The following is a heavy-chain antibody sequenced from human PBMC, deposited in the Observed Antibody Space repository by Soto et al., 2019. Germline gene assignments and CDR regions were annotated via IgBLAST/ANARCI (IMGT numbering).Heavy chain of an antibody. Sequence: EVQLVESGGGLVKPGGSLRLSCATSGFRFESYGMNWVRQARGKGLEWLSSIDTSSTFIYYADSVTGRFTISRDSATNSVFLQMNSLRAEDTAVYFCARAKGIAVAGTNDYWGQGTLVTVSS. V-gene: IGHV3-21*04. J-gene: IGHJ4*02. CDR1: GFRFESYG. CDR2: IDTSSTFI. CDR3: ARAKGIAVAGTNDY. D-gene: IGHD6-19*01.